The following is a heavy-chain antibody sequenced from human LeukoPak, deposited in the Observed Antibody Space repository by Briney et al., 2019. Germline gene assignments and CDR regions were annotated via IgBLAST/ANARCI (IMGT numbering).Heavy chain of an antibody. CDR3: AKPSGSSWFDY. D-gene: IGHD6-13*01. J-gene: IGHJ4*02. V-gene: IGHV3-23*01. CDR2: ISGSGGST. CDR1: GFTFSSYA. Sequence: GGSLRLSCAASGFTFSSYAMSWARQAPGKGLEWVSAISGSGGSTYYADSVKGRFTISRDDSKNTLYLQMNSLRAEDTAVYYCAKPSGSSWFDYWGQGTLVTVSS.